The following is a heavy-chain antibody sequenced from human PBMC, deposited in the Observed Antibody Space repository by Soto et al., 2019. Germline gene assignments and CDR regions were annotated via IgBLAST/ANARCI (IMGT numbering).Heavy chain of an antibody. CDR3: ARVGQGAWYFDL. Sequence: EVQLVESGGGLVQPGGSLRLSCAASGFSFSSYWLHWVSQAPGKGLVWVSRIKTDGSIITYADSVKGRFTISRDNAKNTLNLQMNTLRAEDTAVYYCARVGQGAWYFDLWGRGTLVTVSS. J-gene: IGHJ2*01. CDR2: IKTDGSII. CDR1: GFSFSSYW. D-gene: IGHD1-26*01. V-gene: IGHV3-74*01.